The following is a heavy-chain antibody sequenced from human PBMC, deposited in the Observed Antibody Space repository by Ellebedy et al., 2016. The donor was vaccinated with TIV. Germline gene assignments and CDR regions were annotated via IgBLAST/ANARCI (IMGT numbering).Heavy chain of an antibody. CDR1: GFTFSNYW. J-gene: IGHJ4*01. D-gene: IGHD6-19*01. Sequence: GGSLRLSCAASGFTFSNYWMSWVRQAPGKGLEWVANIKQDGSETYYVDSVKGRFSISRDNDKKSLYLQMNSLRDEDTALYYCARDQWLGRAYYFDYWGQGTLVTVSS. CDR3: ARDQWLGRAYYFDY. V-gene: IGHV3-7*01. CDR2: IKQDGSET.